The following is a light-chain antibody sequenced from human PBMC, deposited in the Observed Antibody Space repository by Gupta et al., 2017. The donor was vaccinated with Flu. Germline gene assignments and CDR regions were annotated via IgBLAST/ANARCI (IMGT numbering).Light chain of an antibody. V-gene: IGKV3-11*01. CDR2: EAS. CDR1: QNVVNF. CDR3: QQRSNWPPVT. J-gene: IGKJ5*01. Sequence: EVSLTQSPATLCLSPGETATLSCTATQNVVNFLAWYHSRPCQAPRVLTYEASNRATEIPAMFSGSGCGTYLPLTINSLEPKDFAVYYCQQRSNWPPVTFGQGTRLEIK.